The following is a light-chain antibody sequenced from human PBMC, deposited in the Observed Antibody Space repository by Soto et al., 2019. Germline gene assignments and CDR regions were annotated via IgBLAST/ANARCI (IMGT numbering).Light chain of an antibody. CDR3: LQDYNYPWT. CDR2: AAS. J-gene: IGKJ1*01. Sequence: IQLTQSPSSLSASVGDRVTISCRASRYIRSDLSWYQQRPGQPPKVLIYAASSLQSGVPSRFSGSGSGTDFTLSISSLQPEDFATYYCLQDYNYPWTFGQGPKVDIK. CDR1: RYIRSD. V-gene: IGKV1-6*01.